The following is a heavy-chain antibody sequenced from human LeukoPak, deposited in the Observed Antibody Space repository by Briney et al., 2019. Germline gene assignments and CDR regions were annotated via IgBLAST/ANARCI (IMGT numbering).Heavy chain of an antibody. J-gene: IGHJ4*02. V-gene: IGHV3-74*01. CDR1: GFTFSTYL. Sequence: GGSLRLSCAASGFTFSTYLMRWVRQPPGKRLLWVSRISSDGSTTDYADSVKGRFTISRDNARNTLYLQMNSLRAEDTAVYYCASRYCSGDMCSGDNWGQGTLVTVSS. CDR3: ASRYCSGDMCSGDN. D-gene: IGHD2-15*01. CDR2: ISSDGSTT.